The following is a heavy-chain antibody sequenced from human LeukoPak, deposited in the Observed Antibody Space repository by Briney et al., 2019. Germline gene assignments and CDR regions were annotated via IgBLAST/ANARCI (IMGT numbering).Heavy chain of an antibody. CDR2: INSDGSST. D-gene: IGHD6-6*01. Sequence: PGGSLRLSCAASGFTFSSYWMHWVRQAPGKGLVWVSHINSDGSSTSYADSVKGRFTIFRDNAKNTLYLQMNSLRAEDTAVYYCARDIPAQAYFDYWGQGTLVTVSS. V-gene: IGHV3-74*01. CDR1: GFTFSSYW. CDR3: ARDIPAQAYFDY. J-gene: IGHJ4*02.